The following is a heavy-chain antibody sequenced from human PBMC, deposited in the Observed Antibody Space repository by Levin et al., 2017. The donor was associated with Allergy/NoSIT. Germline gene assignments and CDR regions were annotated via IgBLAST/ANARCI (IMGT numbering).Heavy chain of an antibody. V-gene: IGHV3-21*01. CDR1: GFTFSSNT. D-gene: IGHD6-19*01. CDR3: ARGGVGSGHNYYGMDV. CDR2: ISSSSSYI. J-gene: IGHJ6*02. Sequence: GGSLRLSCAASGFTFSSNTMNWVRQAPGKGLEWVSSISSSSSYIYYADSVKGRFTISRDNAKNSLYLQMNSLRDEDTAVYYCARGGVGSGHNYYGMDVWGQGTTVTVSS.